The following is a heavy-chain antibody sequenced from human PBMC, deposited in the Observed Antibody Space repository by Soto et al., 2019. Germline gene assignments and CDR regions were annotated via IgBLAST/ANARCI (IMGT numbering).Heavy chain of an antibody. D-gene: IGHD2-15*01. V-gene: IGHV3-30*18. CDR2: ISYDGSNK. Sequence: PGGSLRLSCAASGFTFSSYGMHWVRQAPGKGLEWVAVISYDGSNKYHADSVKGRFTISRDNSKNTLYLQMNSLRAEDTAVYYCAKLGGYYGYYYYMDVWGKGTTVTVSS. J-gene: IGHJ6*03. CDR3: AKLGGYYGYYYYMDV. CDR1: GFTFSSYG.